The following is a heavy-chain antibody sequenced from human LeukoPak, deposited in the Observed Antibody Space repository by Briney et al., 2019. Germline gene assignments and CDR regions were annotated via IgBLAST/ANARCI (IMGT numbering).Heavy chain of an antibody. CDR2: ISDRGDST. V-gene: IGHV3-23*01. J-gene: IGHJ3*02. CDR1: GFSVTTYA. D-gene: IGHD3-9*01. CDR3: AKGRWGLTINNFDI. Sequence: GGSLRLSCAASGFSVTTYAMGWVRQAPGKGLEWVSVISDRGDSTHYADSVKGRFTIPRDSSKNTLYLQMNSLRGEDTAVYYCAKGRWGLTINNFDIWGQGTMVTVSS.